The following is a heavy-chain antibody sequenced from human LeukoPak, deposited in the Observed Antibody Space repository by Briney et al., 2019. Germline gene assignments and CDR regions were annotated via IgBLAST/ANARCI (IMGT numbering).Heavy chain of an antibody. Sequence: SETLSLTCTVSGGSISSYYWSWIRQPPGKGLEWIGYIYYSGSTNYNPSLKSRVTISVDMSKNQFSLKLSSVTAADTAVYYCARAMGIAVALGAFDIWGQGTMVTVSS. J-gene: IGHJ3*02. CDR3: ARAMGIAVALGAFDI. CDR1: GGSISSYY. CDR2: IYYSGST. D-gene: IGHD6-19*01. V-gene: IGHV4-59*01.